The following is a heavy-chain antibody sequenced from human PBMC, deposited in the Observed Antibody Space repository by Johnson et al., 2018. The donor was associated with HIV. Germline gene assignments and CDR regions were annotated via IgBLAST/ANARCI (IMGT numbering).Heavy chain of an antibody. CDR3: ARKKATVFSTTSTNYAFDI. CDR2: ISYDGSNK. D-gene: IGHD1-1*01. V-gene: IGHV3-30*14. Sequence: QVQLVESGGGVVQPGRSLRLSCAASGFTFRSYAMHWVRQAPGKGLEWVAVISYDGSNKFYADSVKGRFTVSRDNSKNTLYLQMNSLRAEDTAVYYCARKKATVFSTTSTNYAFDIWGQGTMVTVSS. CDR1: GFTFRSYA. J-gene: IGHJ3*02.